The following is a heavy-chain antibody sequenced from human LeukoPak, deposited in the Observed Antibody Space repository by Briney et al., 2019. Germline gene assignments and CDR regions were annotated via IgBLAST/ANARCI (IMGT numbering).Heavy chain of an antibody. J-gene: IGHJ4*02. Sequence: ASVKVSCKASGYTFTSYDINWVRQATGQGLEWMGWMNPNSGNTGYAQKFQGRVTITRNTSISTAYMELSSPRSEDTAVYYCARGGRDDYGDYYFDYWGQGTLVTVSS. CDR2: MNPNSGNT. CDR1: GYTFTSYD. D-gene: IGHD4-17*01. CDR3: ARGGRDDYGDYYFDY. V-gene: IGHV1-8*03.